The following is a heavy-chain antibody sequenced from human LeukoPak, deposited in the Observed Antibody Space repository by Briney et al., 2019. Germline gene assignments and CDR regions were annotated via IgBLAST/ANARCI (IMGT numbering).Heavy chain of an antibody. D-gene: IGHD3-3*01. CDR2: IYHRGST. V-gene: IGHV4-38-2*02. CDR3: ARGAEYYAIWRGYAGYSDY. Sequence: PSETLSLTCTVSGYSISNGYYWGWIRQPPGKGLEWVGSIYHRGSTYYNPSLTSRVTISLDRSKKKFSLKLTSVTAADTAVYFCARGAEYYAIWRGYAGYSDYWGQGISVTVSS. J-gene: IGHJ4*02. CDR1: GYSISNGYY.